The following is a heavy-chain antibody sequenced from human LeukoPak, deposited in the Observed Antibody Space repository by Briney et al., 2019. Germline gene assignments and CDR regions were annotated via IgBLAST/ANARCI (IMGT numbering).Heavy chain of an antibody. Sequence: PSETLSLTCTVSVGSISSSSYYWGWIRQPPGKGLEWIGSIYYSGSTYYNPSLKSRVTISVDTSKNQFSLKLSSVTAADTAVYYCARHPTYSSSWYLGYWGQGTLVTVSS. CDR3: ARHPTYSSSWYLGY. V-gene: IGHV4-39*01. D-gene: IGHD6-13*01. CDR1: VGSISSSSYY. J-gene: IGHJ4*02. CDR2: IYYSGST.